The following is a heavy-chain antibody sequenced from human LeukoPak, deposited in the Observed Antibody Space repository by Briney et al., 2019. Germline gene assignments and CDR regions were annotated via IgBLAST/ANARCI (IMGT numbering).Heavy chain of an antibody. V-gene: IGHV1-2*04. CDR2: INPNSGGT. CDR1: GYAFTGYY. CDR3: ARGLRSGIAAAGTGVFGY. D-gene: IGHD6-13*01. Sequence: ASVKVSCKASGYAFTGYYMHWVRQAPGQGLEWMGWINPNSGGTNYAQKFQGWVTMTRDTSISTAYMELSRLRSDDTAVYYCARGLRSGIAAAGTGVFGYWGQGTLVTVSS. J-gene: IGHJ4*02.